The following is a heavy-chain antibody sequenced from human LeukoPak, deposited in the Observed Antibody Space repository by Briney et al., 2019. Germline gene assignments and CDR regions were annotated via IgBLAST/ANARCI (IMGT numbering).Heavy chain of an antibody. CDR2: INPNSGGT. V-gene: IGHV1-2*02. D-gene: IGHD4-17*01. CDR1: GYTFTGYY. J-gene: IGHJ5*02. CDR3: ARASQYGDYEVYWFDP. Sequence: ASVKVSCKASGYTFTGYYMHWVRQAPGQGLEWMGWINPNSGGTNYAQKFQGRVTMTRDTSISTAYMELSRLRSDDTAVYYCARASQYGDYEVYWFDPWGQGTLVTVSS.